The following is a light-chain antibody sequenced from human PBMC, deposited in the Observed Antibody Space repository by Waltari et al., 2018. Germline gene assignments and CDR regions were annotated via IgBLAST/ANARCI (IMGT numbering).Light chain of an antibody. J-gene: IGKJ4*01. Sequence: EIVMTQSPATLYVSPGERATLSCRASQSVSSNLAGYQQKPGQAPRLLIYGASIRATGIPARFSGSGSGTEFTLTVSILQSEDFAVYYCQQYNNWPPVLTFGGGTKVEIK. CDR3: QQYNNWPPVLT. CDR2: GAS. V-gene: IGKV3D-15*03. CDR1: QSVSSN.